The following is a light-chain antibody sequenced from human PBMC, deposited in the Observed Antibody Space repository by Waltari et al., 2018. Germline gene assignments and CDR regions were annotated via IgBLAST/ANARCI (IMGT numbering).Light chain of an antibody. Sequence: QLVLTQSPSASASLGASAKLTCTLSSGHSSNVVAWLQRRPEKGPRYLMKVNSDGSHSKGDEIPDRFSGSSSGAERYLTISSLQSEDEADYFCQTGGHGTWVFGGGTKLTVL. CDR2: VNSDGSH. CDR1: SGHSSNV. V-gene: IGLV4-69*01. CDR3: QTGGHGTWV. J-gene: IGLJ3*02.